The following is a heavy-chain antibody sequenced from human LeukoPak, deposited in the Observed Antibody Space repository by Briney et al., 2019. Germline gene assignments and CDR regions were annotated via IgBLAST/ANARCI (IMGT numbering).Heavy chain of an antibody. V-gene: IGHV4-4*07. J-gene: IGHJ5*02. Sequence: SETLSLTCTVSGGSISSYYWSWIRQPAGKGLEWIGRIYTSGSTNYNPSLKSRVTISVDKSKNQFSLKLSSVTAADTAVYYCARVGTTGPTSPFPFDPWGQGTLVTVSS. CDR1: GGSISSYY. CDR2: IYTSGST. CDR3: ARVGTTGPTSPFPFDP. D-gene: IGHD1-1*01.